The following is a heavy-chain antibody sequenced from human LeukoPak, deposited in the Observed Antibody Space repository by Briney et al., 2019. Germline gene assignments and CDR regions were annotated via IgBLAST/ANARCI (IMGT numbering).Heavy chain of an antibody. V-gene: IGHV3-48*03. CDR1: GFSFSNFE. D-gene: IGHD2-21*02. J-gene: IGHJ4*02. CDR3: TRGVHTVVVTAPFDQ. Sequence: GGSLRLSCAASGFSFSNFEMNWVRQAPGKGLEWVSYISSSGTNIYYVDSVKGRFTISRDNGKNSVDLQMSSLRAEDTAVYYCTRGVHTVVVTAPFDQWGQGTLVTVSS. CDR2: ISSSGTNI.